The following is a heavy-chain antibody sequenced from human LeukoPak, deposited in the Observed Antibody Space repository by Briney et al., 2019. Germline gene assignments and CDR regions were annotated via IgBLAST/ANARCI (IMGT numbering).Heavy chain of an antibody. V-gene: IGHV1-18*01. D-gene: IGHD1-26*01. J-gene: IGHJ4*02. CDR1: GYTFTSYG. CDR3: ARDLKRTVGATTTSDH. Sequence: ASVKVSCKASGYTFTSYGISWVRQAPEQGLEWMGWISAHNGDTNYAQKFQGRVSMTTDTSTSTGYMELRSLTSDDTAVYYCARDLKRTVGATTTSDHWGQGTLVTVSS. CDR2: ISAHNGDT.